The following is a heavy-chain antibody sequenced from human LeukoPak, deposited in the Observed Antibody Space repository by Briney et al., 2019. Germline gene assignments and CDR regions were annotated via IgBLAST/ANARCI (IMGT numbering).Heavy chain of an antibody. CDR1: GYTFTSYD. V-gene: IGHV1-69*04. D-gene: IGHD7-27*01. CDR2: IIPILGIA. Sequence: GASVKVSCKASGYTFTSYDINWVRQAPGQGLEWMGRIIPILGIANYAQKFQGRVTITADKSTSTAYMELSSLRSEDTAVYYCASVTGERDYYYYYGMDVWGQGTTVTVSS. J-gene: IGHJ6*02. CDR3: ASVTGERDYYYYYGMDV.